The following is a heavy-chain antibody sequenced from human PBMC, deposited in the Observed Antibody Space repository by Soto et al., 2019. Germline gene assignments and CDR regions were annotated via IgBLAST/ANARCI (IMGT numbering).Heavy chain of an antibody. J-gene: IGHJ6*02. CDR1: GGTFSSYA. CDR2: IIPIFGTA. Sequence: SVKVSCKASGGTFSSYAISWVRQAPGQGLEWMGGIIPIFGTANYAQKFQGRVTITADKSTSTAYMELSSLRSEDTAVYYCARKFRGVISYYYYGMDVLGQGTTVTV. CDR3: ARKFRGVISYYYYGMDV. V-gene: IGHV1-69*06. D-gene: IGHD3-10*01.